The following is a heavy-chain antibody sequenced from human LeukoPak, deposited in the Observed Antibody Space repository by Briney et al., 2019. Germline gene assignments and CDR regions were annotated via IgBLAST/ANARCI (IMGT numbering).Heavy chain of an antibody. V-gene: IGHV3-11*01. D-gene: IGHD3-10*01. CDR2: ISSSGSTK. CDR1: GFTFSDYY. CDR3: ARDGHAYGRGSPHY. Sequence: GGSLRLSCAASGFTFSDYYMSWIRQAPGKGLEWASYISSSGSTKYYADSVKGRFTISRDNAKNSYLQMNSLRAEDTAVYYCARDGHAYGRGSPHYWGQGTLVTVSS. J-gene: IGHJ4*02.